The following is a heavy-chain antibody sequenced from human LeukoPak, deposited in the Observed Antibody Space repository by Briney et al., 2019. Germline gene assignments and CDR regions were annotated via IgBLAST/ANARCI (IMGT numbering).Heavy chain of an antibody. CDR2: IIPILGIA. Sequence: SVKVSCKASGGTLSSYAISWVRQAPGQGLEWMGRIIPILGIANYAQKFQGRVTITADKSTSTAYMELSSLRSEDTAVYYCARGRIAVASGWFDPWGQGTLVTVSS. V-gene: IGHV1-69*04. CDR3: ARGRIAVASGWFDP. J-gene: IGHJ5*02. CDR1: GGTLSSYA. D-gene: IGHD6-19*01.